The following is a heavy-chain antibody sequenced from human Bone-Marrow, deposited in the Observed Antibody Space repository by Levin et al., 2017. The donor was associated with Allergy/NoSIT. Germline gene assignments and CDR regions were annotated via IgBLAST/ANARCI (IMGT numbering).Heavy chain of an antibody. CDR1: GFTFSSYA. D-gene: IGHD1-26*01. J-gene: IGHJ4*02. CDR3: AKDLLPYGWELLGPFDY. CDR2: ISGSGGST. V-gene: IGHV3-23*01. Sequence: GESLKISCAASGFTFSSYAMSWVRQAPGKGLEWVSAISGSGGSTYYADSVKGRFTISRDNSKNTLYLQMNSLRAEDTAVYYCAKDLLPYGWELLGPFDYWGQGTLVTVSS.